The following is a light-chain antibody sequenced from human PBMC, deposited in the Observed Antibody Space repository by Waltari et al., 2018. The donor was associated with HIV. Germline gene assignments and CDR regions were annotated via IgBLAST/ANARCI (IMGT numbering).Light chain of an antibody. J-gene: IGKJ2*01. CDR3: MQALQAHS. V-gene: IGKV2-28*01. CDR1: QTLLYSDGYKY. Sequence: DIVMTQSPLSLPVTPGESASIPRRSSQTLLYSDGYKYLDWYQQKPGQSPRLLIYKTSNRASGVSDRFSGSASGTDFTLRISRVEAEDVGVYYCMQALQAHSFGQGTKLEIK. CDR2: KTS.